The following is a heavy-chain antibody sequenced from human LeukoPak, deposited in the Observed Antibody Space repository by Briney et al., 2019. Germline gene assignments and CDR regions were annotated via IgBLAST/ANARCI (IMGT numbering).Heavy chain of an antibody. CDR1: GYTFTGYY. V-gene: IGHV1-2*02. CDR3: ARHYSSGWDARFDY. Sequence: ASVKVSCKASGYTFTGYYMHWVRQARGQGLEWMGWINPNSGGTNYAQKLQGRVTMTTDTSTSTAYMELRSLRSDDTAVYYCARHYSSGWDARFDYWGQGTLVTVSS. D-gene: IGHD6-19*01. CDR2: INPNSGGT. J-gene: IGHJ4*02.